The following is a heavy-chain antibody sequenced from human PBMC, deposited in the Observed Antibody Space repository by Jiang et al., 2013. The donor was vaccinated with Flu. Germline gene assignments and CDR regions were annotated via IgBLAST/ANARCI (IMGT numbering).Heavy chain of an antibody. D-gene: IGHD1-26*01. CDR3: ARGGGSYTSFGAFDI. Sequence: ASGFTFSSYEMNWVRQAPGKGLEWVSYISSSGSTIYYADSVKGRFTISRDNAKNSLYLQMNSLRAEDTAVYYCARGGGSYTSFGAFDIWGQGTMVTVSS. CDR2: ISSSGSTI. V-gene: IGHV3-48*03. CDR1: GFTFSSYE. J-gene: IGHJ3*02.